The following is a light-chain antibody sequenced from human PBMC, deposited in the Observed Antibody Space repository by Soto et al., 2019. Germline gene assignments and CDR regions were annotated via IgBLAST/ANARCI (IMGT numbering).Light chain of an antibody. J-gene: IGKJ4*01. V-gene: IGKV1-9*01. CDR2: DAS. CDR3: QHLNSYPLT. Sequence: DIQLSQSPSVRSASLAYRFTITCRASQAINTYLAWYQQKPGKAPKLLIYDASTLKSGVPSRFSGSGSGTEFSLTISNLQPEDFATYYCQHLNSYPLTFGGGTKVDIK. CDR1: QAINTY.